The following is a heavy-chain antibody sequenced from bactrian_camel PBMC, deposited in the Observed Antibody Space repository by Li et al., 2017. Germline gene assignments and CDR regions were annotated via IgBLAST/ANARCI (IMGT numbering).Heavy chain of an antibody. CDR2: ITGGGRST. V-gene: IGHV3S31*01. CDR1: GFTFSSYA. Sequence: DVQLVESGGGLVRPGGSLRLSCAPSGFTFSSYAMSWVRQAPGKGLEWVSSITGGGRSTYYGDSVKGRFTISRDNAENTLYLQLNSLKTEDTATYYCAKQETAYLSDLRYAYWGQGTQVTVS. J-gene: IGHJ4*01. CDR3: AKQETAYLSDLRYAY.